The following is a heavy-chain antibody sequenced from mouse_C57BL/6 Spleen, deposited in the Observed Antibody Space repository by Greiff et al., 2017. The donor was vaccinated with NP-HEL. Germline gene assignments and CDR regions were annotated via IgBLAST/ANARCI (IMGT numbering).Heavy chain of an antibody. V-gene: IGHV1-52*01. CDR3: ARDYGSVLFAY. Sequence: QVQLQQPGAELVRPGSSVKLSCKASGYTFTSYWMHWVKQRPIQGLEWIGNIDPSDSETHYNQKFKDKATLTVDKSSSTAYMQLSSLTSEDAAVYYCARDYGSVLFAYWGQGTLVTVSA. CDR1: GYTFTSYW. D-gene: IGHD1-1*01. CDR2: IDPSDSET. J-gene: IGHJ3*01.